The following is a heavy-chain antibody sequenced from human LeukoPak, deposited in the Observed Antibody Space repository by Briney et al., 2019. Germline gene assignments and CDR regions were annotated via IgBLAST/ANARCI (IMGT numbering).Heavy chain of an antibody. CDR2: INPSGDIT. CDR3: ARAVEMANILDY. CDR1: GYTFTNYF. J-gene: IGHJ4*02. D-gene: IGHD5-24*01. Sequence: ASVKVSCKASGYTFTNYFMHWVRQAPGQGREWMGLINPSGDITSYAQQVRGRVTMTRDTSTSTLYMELSSLRSGDTAIYYCARAVEMANILDYWGQGTLVTVSS. V-gene: IGHV1-46*01.